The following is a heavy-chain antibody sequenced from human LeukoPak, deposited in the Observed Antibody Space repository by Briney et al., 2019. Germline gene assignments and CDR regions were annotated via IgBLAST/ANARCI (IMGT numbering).Heavy chain of an antibody. D-gene: IGHD3-22*01. J-gene: IGHJ4*02. V-gene: IGHV3-23*01. Sequence: GGSLRLSCAASGFTFSSYAMSWVRQAPGKGLEWVSAISGSGGSTYYADSVKGRFTISRDNSKNTLYLQMNSLRAEDTAVYYCARVSMLDDSSGYYFGVGLGFDYWGQGTLVTVSS. CDR3: ARVSMLDDSSGYYFGVGLGFDY. CDR1: GFTFSSYA. CDR2: ISGSGGST.